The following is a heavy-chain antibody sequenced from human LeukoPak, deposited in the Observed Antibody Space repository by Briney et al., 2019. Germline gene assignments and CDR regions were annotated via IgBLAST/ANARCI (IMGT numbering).Heavy chain of an antibody. D-gene: IGHD3-16*02. V-gene: IGHV3-23*01. J-gene: IGHJ4*02. Sequence: PGGSLRLSCAASGFTFSSYAMSWVRQAPGKWLEWVSAISGSGGSTYYADSVKGRFTISRDNSKNTLYLQMNSLRAEDTAVYYCAKDMDDYVWGSYRSDYWGQGTLVTVSS. CDR3: AKDMDDYVWGSYRSDY. CDR2: ISGSGGST. CDR1: GFTFSSYA.